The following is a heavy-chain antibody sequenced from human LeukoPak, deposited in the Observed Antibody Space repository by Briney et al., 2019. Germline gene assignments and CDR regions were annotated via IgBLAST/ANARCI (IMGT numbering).Heavy chain of an antibody. D-gene: IGHD5-18*01. CDR1: GFTFSSYS. CDR2: ISSSSSYI. V-gene: IGHV3-21*01. Sequence: GGSLRLSCAASGFTFSSYSMTWVRQAPGKGLEWVSSISSSSSYIYYADSVKGRFTISRDNAKNSLYLQMNSLRAEDTAVYYCARDPLFSGYSYGFSDYWGQGTLVTVSS. CDR3: ARDPLFSGYSYGFSDY. J-gene: IGHJ4*02.